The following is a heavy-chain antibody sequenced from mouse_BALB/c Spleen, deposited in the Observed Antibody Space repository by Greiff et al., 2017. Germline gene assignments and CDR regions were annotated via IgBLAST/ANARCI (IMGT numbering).Heavy chain of an antibody. CDR1: GFTFSSYT. D-gene: IGHD1-1*02. V-gene: IGHV5-12-2*01. Sequence: EVKVVESGGGLVQPGGSLKLSCAASGFTFSSYTMSWVRQTPEKRLEWVAYISNGGGSTYYPDTVKGRFTISRDNAKNTLYLQMSSLKSEDTAMYYCARHSLFYFDYWGQGTTLTVSS. CDR2: ISNGGGST. J-gene: IGHJ2*01. CDR3: ARHSLFYFDY.